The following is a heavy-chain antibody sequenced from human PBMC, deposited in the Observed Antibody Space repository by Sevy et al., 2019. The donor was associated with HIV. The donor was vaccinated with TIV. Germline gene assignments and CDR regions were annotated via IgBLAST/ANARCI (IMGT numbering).Heavy chain of an antibody. V-gene: IGHV4-59*01. J-gene: IGHJ4*02. Sequence: SETLSLTCTVSGDSTNLYYWNWIRQPPGKGLEWIGYIYYSGTTNYNPSLKSRVTISVDTSKNQISLVLTSVTAADTGIYYCARDRTRYTNARSFDYWGQGTLVTVSS. CDR2: IYYSGTT. CDR3: ARDRTRYTNARSFDY. CDR1: GDSTNLYY. D-gene: IGHD2-2*02.